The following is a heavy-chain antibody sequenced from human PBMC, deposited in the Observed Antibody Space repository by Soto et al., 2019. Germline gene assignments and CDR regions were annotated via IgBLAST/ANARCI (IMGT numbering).Heavy chain of an antibody. CDR1: GFTFSSYA. CDR2: IGGSGGNT. J-gene: IGHJ6*02. V-gene: IGHV3-23*01. CDR3: ARVVRYFDTPYGMDV. Sequence: EVRLLESGEGLVQPGGSLKLSCAASGFTFSSYAMRWVRQAPGKGLEWVSSIGGSGGNTYYADSVKGRFTISRDNSKNTLFLQMNRLRAEDTAEYYCARVVRYFDTPYGMDVWGHGTTVTVSS. D-gene: IGHD3-9*01.